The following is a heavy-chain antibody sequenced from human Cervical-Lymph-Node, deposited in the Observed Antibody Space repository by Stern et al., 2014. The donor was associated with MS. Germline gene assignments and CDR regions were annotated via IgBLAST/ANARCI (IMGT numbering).Heavy chain of an antibody. CDR1: GFTFSNAW. V-gene: IGHV3-15*01. CDR3: TTWGSSSVENWFDP. J-gene: IGHJ5*02. Sequence: EMQLVESGGGLVKPGGSLRLSCAASGFTFSNAWMSWVRQAPGQGLEWVGRIKSKTDGGTTDYAAPVKGRFTISRDDSKNTLYLQMNSLKTEDTAVYYCTTWGSSSVENWFDPWGQGTLVTVSS. CDR2: IKSKTDGGTT. D-gene: IGHD6-6*01.